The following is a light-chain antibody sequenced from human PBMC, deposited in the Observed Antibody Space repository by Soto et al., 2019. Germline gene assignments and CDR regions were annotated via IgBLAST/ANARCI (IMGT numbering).Light chain of an antibody. J-gene: IGKJ1*01. V-gene: IGKV3-15*01. CDR2: GAF. CDR1: QSVRRN. CDR3: QQYNDWPLT. Sequence: EIVMTESQVTVSVSPGGSLPLSRRASQSVRRNLAWYQQNPGQAPSLLIYGAFTRATGIPARFSGTGSGTEFTLTISSLQSEDFALYYCQQYNDWPLTVGQGTKVDIK.